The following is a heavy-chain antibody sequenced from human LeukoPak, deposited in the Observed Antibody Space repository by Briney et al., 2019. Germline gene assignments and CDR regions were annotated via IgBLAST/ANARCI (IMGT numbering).Heavy chain of an antibody. D-gene: IGHD3-10*01. Sequence: SETLSLTCTVSGGSISSYYWSWIRQPPGKGLEWIGYIYYSGSTNYNPSLKSRVTISVDTSKNQFSLKLSSVTAADTAVYYCARQAASNYYGSGSHGAPYYFDYWGQGTLVTVSS. CDR2: IYYSGST. CDR1: GGSISSYY. V-gene: IGHV4-59*08. J-gene: IGHJ4*02. CDR3: ARQAASNYYGSGSHGAPYYFDY.